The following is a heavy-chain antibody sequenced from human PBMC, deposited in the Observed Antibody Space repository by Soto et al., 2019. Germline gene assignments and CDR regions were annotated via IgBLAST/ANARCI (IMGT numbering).Heavy chain of an antibody. CDR3: ARGRGVIPYYYYNGMDV. Sequence: SETLSLTCSVSGGSISRFYWSWIRQPPGKGLEWMGYIYDSGSTNYNPSLKSRVTISVETSKNQFSLKLRSVTAADTAVYYCARGRGVIPYYYYNGMDVWGQGTTVTVSS. CDR1: GGSISRFY. D-gene: IGHD3-10*01. V-gene: IGHV4-59*01. CDR2: IYDSGST. J-gene: IGHJ6*02.